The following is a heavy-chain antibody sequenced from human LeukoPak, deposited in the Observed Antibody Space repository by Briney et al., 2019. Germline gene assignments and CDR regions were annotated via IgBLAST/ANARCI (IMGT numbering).Heavy chain of an antibody. J-gene: IGHJ4*02. D-gene: IGHD6-6*01. V-gene: IGHV3-66*02. CDR1: GFTFSNYA. CDR3: AKDLQLGLGY. CDR2: IYSGGGT. Sequence: GGSLRLSCAASGFTFSNYAMSWVRQAPGKGLEWVSVIYSGGGTYYADSVKGRFTISRDNSKNTLYLQMNSLRAEDTAVYYCAKDLQLGLGYWGQGTLVTVSS.